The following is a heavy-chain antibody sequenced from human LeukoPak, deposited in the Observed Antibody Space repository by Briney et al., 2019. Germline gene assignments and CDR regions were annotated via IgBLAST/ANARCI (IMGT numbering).Heavy chain of an antibody. CDR3: ATGYSSSWYWRLGPLGDWFDP. V-gene: IGHV3-23*01. CDR2: ISGSGSST. CDR1: GFTFSSYA. Sequence: PGGSLRLSCAASGFTFSSYAMSWVRQAPGKGLEWVSAISGSGSSTYYADSVKGRFTISRDNAKNSLYLQMNSLRAEDTAVYYCATGYSSSWYWRLGPLGDWFDPWGQGTLVTVSS. D-gene: IGHD6-13*01. J-gene: IGHJ5*02.